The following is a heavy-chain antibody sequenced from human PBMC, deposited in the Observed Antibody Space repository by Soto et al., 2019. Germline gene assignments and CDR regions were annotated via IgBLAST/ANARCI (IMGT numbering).Heavy chain of an antibody. CDR2: ISWNSDSI. D-gene: IGHD3-3*01. CDR1: GFIFDDFA. CDR3: TKVGGLYDFWSGPLHFDL. V-gene: IGHV3-9*01. Sequence: EAQLVESGGGFVQPGRSLRLSCAGSGFIFDDFAIHWVRQAPGKGLEWVSGISWNSDSIGYADSVKGRFTISRDNAKNSLLVQMNSLRAEDTALYYCTKVGGLYDFWSGPLHFDLWGQGTLVTVSS. J-gene: IGHJ4*02.